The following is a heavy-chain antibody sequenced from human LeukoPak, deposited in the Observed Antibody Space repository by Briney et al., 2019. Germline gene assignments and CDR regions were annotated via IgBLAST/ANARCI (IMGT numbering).Heavy chain of an antibody. CDR3: ARGPSHDYALLFY. D-gene: IGHD4-17*01. V-gene: IGHV1-8*03. Sequence: EASVKVSCKASGYTFTSYDINWVRQATGQGLEWMGWMNPNSGNTGYAQKFQGRVTITRNTSISTAYMELSSLRSEDTAVYYCARGPSHDYALLFYWGQGTLVTVSS. CDR1: GYTFTSYD. CDR2: MNPNSGNT. J-gene: IGHJ4*02.